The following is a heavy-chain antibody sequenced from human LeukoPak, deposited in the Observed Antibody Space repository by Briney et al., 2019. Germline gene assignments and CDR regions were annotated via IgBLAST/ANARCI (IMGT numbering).Heavy chain of an antibody. V-gene: IGHV4-59*01. Sequence: PSETLSLTCTVSGVSISSYYWSWIRQPPGKGLEWIGCIYYSGRTNYNPSPKSRVTISVDTSKNQFSLTLSSVTAANTDVYYCARGQKYRSGYTVTELGSGYFDYWGQGTLVTVSS. CDR3: ARGQKYRSGYTVTELGSGYFDY. D-gene: IGHD3-22*01. CDR1: GVSISSYY. CDR2: IYYSGRT. J-gene: IGHJ4*02.